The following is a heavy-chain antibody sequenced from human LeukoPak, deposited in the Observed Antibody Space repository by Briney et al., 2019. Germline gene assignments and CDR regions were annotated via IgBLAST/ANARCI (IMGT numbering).Heavy chain of an antibody. CDR3: ATLPAAALDY. CDR2: TSYDASNQ. D-gene: IGHD6-13*01. CDR1: GFTFSTYG. J-gene: IGHJ4*02. V-gene: IGHV3-30*03. Sequence: PGGSLRLSCAASGFTFSTYGMHWVRQAPGKGLEWVTLTSYDASNQYYADSVKGRFTISRDNSKNTLYLQMNSLRAEDTAVYYCATLPAAALDYWGQGTLVTVSS.